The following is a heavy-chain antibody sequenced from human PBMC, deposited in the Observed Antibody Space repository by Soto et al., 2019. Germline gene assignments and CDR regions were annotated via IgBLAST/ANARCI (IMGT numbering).Heavy chain of an antibody. V-gene: IGHV4-34*01. Sequence: SETLSLTCAVYGVSFSGYYWSWIRQPPGKGLEWIGEINHSGNAYYNPSLQTRVTISLDKSRSQFSLKLNSVTAADSAVYFCARLEGLATISYYFDFWGPGALVTVSS. D-gene: IGHD3-9*01. CDR2: INHSGNA. CDR1: GVSFSGYY. CDR3: ARLEGLATISYYFDF. J-gene: IGHJ4*02.